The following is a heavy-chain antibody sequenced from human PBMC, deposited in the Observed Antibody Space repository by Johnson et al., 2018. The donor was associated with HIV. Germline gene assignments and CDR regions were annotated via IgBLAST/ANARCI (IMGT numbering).Heavy chain of an antibody. J-gene: IGHJ3*02. CDR1: GFTLSSYW. Sequence: VQLVESGGGLVQPGGSLRLSCAASGFTLSSYWMNWVRQAPGKGLVWVSLISWDGDSTYYANSVKGRFTISRDNSENSLYLQMNSLRTEDTALYYCAKAGARWLQFDAFDICGQGRMVTVSS. CDR2: ISWDGDST. CDR3: AKAGARWLQFDAFDI. D-gene: IGHD5-24*01. V-gene: IGHV3-43*02.